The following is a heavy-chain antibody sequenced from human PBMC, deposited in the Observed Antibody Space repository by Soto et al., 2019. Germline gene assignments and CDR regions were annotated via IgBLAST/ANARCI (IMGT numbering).Heavy chain of an antibody. CDR1: GFTFSNAW. CDR2: IKSKTDGGTT. V-gene: IGHV3-15*07. Sequence: GGSLRLSCAASGFTFSNAWMNWVRQAPGKGLEWVGRIKSKTDGGTTDYAAPVKGRFTISRDDSKNTLYLQMNSLKTEDTAVYYCTTEGLAARTPTSHYYYYGMDVWGQGTTVTVSS. CDR3: TTEGLAARTPTSHYYYYGMDV. D-gene: IGHD6-6*01. J-gene: IGHJ6*02.